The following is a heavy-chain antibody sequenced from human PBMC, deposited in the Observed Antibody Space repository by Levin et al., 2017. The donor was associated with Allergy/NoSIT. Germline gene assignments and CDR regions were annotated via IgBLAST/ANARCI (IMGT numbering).Heavy chain of an antibody. Sequence: PGGSLRLSCAASGFTVNSNYMSWVRQAPGKGLEWVSLIYSGGSTYYADSVTGRFSISRDNSKNTLYLQMNSLRAEDTAVYYCARAITRYYFESWGQGTLVTVSS. J-gene: IGHJ4*02. D-gene: IGHD1-14*01. V-gene: IGHV3-53*01. CDR3: ARAITRYYFES. CDR1: GFTVNSNY. CDR2: IYSGGST.